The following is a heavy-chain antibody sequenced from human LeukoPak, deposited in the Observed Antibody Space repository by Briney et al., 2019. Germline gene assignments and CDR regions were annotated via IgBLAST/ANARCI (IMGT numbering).Heavy chain of an antibody. CDR3: ARALSSSSPVIAARHLAFDI. D-gene: IGHD6-6*01. CDR1: GDSVSRNSAG. J-gene: IGHJ3*02. V-gene: IGHV6-1*01. CDR2: TYYRSKWNN. Sequence: SQTLSLTRAISGDSVSRNSAGASSARQPPSRGLEWLGRTYYRSKWNNHYAVSVKRRLTINPDTSKNQFSLQLNSVPPEDTAVYYCARALSSSSPVIAARHLAFDIWGQGTMVTVTS.